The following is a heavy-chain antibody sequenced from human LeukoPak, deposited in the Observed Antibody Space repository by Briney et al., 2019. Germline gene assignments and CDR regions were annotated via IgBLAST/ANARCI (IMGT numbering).Heavy chain of an antibody. V-gene: IGHV4-31*03. CDR1: GGSISSGGYY. CDR3: ASGGGYYDSSGYWSTFDY. Sequence: SETLSLTCTVSGGSISSGGYYWSWIRQHPGKGLEWIGYIYYSGSTYYNPSLKSRVTISVDTSKNQFSLKLSSVTAADTAVYYCASGGGYYDSSGYWSTFDYWGQGTLVTVSS. CDR2: IYYSGST. J-gene: IGHJ4*02. D-gene: IGHD3-22*01.